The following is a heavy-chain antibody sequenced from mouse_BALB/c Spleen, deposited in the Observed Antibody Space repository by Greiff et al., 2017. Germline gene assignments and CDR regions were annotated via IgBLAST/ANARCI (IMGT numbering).Heavy chain of an antibody. V-gene: IGHV14-3*02. Sequence: VQLKQSGAELVKPGASVKLSCTASGFNIQDTYMHWVKQRPEQGLEWIGRIDPANGNTKYDPKFQGKATITADTSSNTAYLQLSSLTSEDTAVYYCARGGGNYVAGAYYAMDYWGQGTSVTVSS. D-gene: IGHD2-1*01. CDR1: GFNIQDTY. J-gene: IGHJ4*01. CDR2: IDPANGNT. CDR3: ARGGGNYVAGAYYAMDY.